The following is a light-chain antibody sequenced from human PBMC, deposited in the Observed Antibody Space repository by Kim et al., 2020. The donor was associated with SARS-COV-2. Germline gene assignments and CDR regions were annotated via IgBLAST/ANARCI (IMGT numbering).Light chain of an antibody. Sequence: QSALTQPASVSGSPGQSITISCTGISSDVGASSVVSWYQQHPDKAPKLIIYDVYKRPSGVSDRFSGSKSANTASLTISGLRTEDEGHYYCCSFAGTTTLYLFGGGTQLTVL. CDR2: DVY. CDR3: CSFAGTTTLYL. J-gene: IGLJ2*01. CDR1: SSDVGASSV. V-gene: IGLV2-23*02.